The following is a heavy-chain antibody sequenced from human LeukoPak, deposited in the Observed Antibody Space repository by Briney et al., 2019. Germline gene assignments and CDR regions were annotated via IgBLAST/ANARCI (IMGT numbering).Heavy chain of an antibody. V-gene: IGHV3-23*01. CDR2: VSGNGYSAEAT. D-gene: IGHD4-23*01. Sequence: PGGSLRLSCAASGFIFSTYTMSWVRQAPGKGLEWVSSVSGNGYSAEATYYADSVKGRFSISRDDSKNTMYLEMTSLRVEDTALYFCAKRGGNSRGTYFDYWGHGLLVTVSA. J-gene: IGHJ4*01. CDR1: GFIFSTYT. CDR3: AKRGGNSRGTYFDY.